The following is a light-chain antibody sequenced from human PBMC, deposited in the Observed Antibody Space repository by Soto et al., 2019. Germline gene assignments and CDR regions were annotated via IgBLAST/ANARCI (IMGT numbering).Light chain of an antibody. CDR1: QTVSSTY. Sequence: EIVLTQSPGTLSLSPGERATLSCRASQTVSSTYLVWYQQKPGQAPRLLIYGASSRATGVSERFSGSGSGTDFTVSISRLEPDDFAGDCCHQWGNSWWTCGQGTKVEIK. J-gene: IGKJ1*01. V-gene: IGKV3-20*01. CDR2: GAS. CDR3: HQWGNSWWT.